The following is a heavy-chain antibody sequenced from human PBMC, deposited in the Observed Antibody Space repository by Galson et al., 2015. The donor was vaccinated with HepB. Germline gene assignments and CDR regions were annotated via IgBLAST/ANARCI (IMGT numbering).Heavy chain of an antibody. CDR1: GFSFSSYV. CDR3: AKGSITMFRGGSLDY. CDR2: ISISAGST. D-gene: IGHD3-10*01. Sequence: SLRLSCAASGFSFSSYVMHWVRQAPGKGLEWVSIISISAGSTNYADSVKGRFTISRDNSQNTLFLQMNSLRAEDTAVYYCAKGSITMFRGGSLDYWGQGTLVSVSS. J-gene: IGHJ4*02. V-gene: IGHV3-23*01.